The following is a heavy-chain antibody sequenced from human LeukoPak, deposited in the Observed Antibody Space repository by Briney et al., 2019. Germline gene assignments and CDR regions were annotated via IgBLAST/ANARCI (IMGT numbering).Heavy chain of an antibody. CDR1: GGSISSDY. J-gene: IGHJ5*02. CDR3: VRQIAVSGTGVGWFDP. CDR2: VFYSGNT. D-gene: IGHD6-19*01. V-gene: IGHV4-59*08. Sequence: TSETLSLTCTDSGGSISSDYWSWIRQPPGKGLEWIGYVFYSGNTYYNPSLKSRVTISVDTSKTQFSLKLSSVTAADTAVYYCVRQIAVSGTGVGWFDPWGQGTQVTVSS.